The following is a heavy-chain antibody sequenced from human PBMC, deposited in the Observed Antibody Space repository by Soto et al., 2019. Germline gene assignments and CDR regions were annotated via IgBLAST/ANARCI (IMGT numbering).Heavy chain of an antibody. CDR1: GGSISSSSYY. J-gene: IGHJ4*02. CDR2: IYYSGST. Sequence: TSETLSLTCTVSGGSISSSSYYWGWIRQPPGKGLEWIESIYYSGSTYYNPSLKSRVTISVDTSKNQFSLKLSSVTAADTAVYYCARHMGYSSGWFSIDYWGQGTLVTVSS. D-gene: IGHD6-19*01. V-gene: IGHV4-39*01. CDR3: ARHMGYSSGWFSIDY.